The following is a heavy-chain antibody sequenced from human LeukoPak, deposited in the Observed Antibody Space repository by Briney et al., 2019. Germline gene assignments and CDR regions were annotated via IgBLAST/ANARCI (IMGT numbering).Heavy chain of an antibody. CDR3: ARDRGTAVVAKRNHYYGMDV. D-gene: IGHD6-19*01. J-gene: IGHJ6*02. Sequence: GGSLRLSCAASGFTFSSYAMHWVRQAPGKGLEWVAVISYDGSNKYYADSVKGRFTISRDNSKNTLYLQMNSLRAEDTAVYYCARDRGTAVVAKRNHYYGMDVWGQGTTVTVSS. V-gene: IGHV3-30-3*01. CDR2: ISYDGSNK. CDR1: GFTFSSYA.